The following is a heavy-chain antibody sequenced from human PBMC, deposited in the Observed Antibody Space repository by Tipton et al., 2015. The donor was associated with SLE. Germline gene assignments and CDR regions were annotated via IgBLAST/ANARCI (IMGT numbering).Heavy chain of an antibody. J-gene: IGHJ4*02. CDR1: GFTFSGYG. V-gene: IGHV3-30*02. CDR2: IRNDGGNK. Sequence: SGFTFSGYGMHWVRQAPGKGLEWVAFIRNDGGNKNYADSVKGRFTISRGNSKNTLYLRMNSLRAEDTAVYYCAKGQTVDFDYWGQGTLVTVSS. CDR3: AKGQTVDFDY.